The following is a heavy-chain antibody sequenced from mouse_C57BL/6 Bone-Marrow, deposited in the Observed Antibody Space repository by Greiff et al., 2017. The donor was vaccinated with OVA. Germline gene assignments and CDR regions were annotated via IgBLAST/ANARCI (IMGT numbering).Heavy chain of an antibody. Sequence: DVKLVESGGDLVKPGGSLKLSCAASGFTFSSYGMSWVRQTPDKRLEWVATISSGGSYTYYPDSVKGRFTISRDNAKNTLYLQMSSLKSEDTAMYYCARLLLYYYAMDYWGQGTSVTVSS. CDR1: GFTFSSYG. CDR2: ISSGGSYT. D-gene: IGHD1-1*01. CDR3: ARLLLYYYAMDY. V-gene: IGHV5-6*02. J-gene: IGHJ4*01.